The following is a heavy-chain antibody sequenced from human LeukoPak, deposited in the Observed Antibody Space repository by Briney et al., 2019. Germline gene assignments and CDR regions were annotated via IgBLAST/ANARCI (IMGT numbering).Heavy chain of an antibody. CDR2: INQDASQE. V-gene: IGHV3-7*01. Sequence: GGSLRLSCAASGFTFSSYWMSWVRQAPGKGPGWVAYINQDASQEYHVDSVKGRFTISRDNAKNSLYLQMNSLRAEDTAVYYCARGVVYPAWSGPHWSDYWGQGALVTVSS. D-gene: IGHD3-3*01. J-gene: IGHJ4*02. CDR1: GFTFSSYW. CDR3: ARGVVYPAWSGPHWSDY.